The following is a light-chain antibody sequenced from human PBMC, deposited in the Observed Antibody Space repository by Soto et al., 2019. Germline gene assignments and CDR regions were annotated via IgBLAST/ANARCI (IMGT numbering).Light chain of an antibody. J-gene: IGLJ2*01. CDR2: RAD. CDR1: SSNIGSNY. Sequence: QSVLTQPPSASGTPGQTVTISCSGRSSNIGSNYVYWYQQLPGTAPRLLMYRADQRPSGVPDRFSGSKSGTSASLAISGLRSEDEADHYCSAWDDIVSGLVFGGGTKLTVL. CDR3: SAWDDIVSGLV. V-gene: IGLV1-47*01.